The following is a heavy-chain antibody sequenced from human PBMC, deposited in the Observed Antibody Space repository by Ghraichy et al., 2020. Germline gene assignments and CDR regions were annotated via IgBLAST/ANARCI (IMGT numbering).Heavy chain of an antibody. Sequence: SVKVSCKASGGTFSSYAISWVRQAPGQGLEWMGGIIPIFGTANYAQKFQGRVTITADESTSTAYMELSSLRSEDTAVYYCARVVKDYNFDRRFGAFDIWGQGTMVTVSS. D-gene: IGHD3/OR15-3a*01. CDR1: GGTFSSYA. J-gene: IGHJ3*02. CDR2: IIPIFGTA. V-gene: IGHV1-69*13. CDR3: ARVVKDYNFDRRFGAFDI.